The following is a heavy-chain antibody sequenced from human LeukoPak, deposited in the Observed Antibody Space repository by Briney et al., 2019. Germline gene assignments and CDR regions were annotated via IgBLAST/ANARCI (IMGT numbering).Heavy chain of an antibody. CDR2: FNPYSGGT. CDR1: GYTFTDYY. D-gene: IGHD6-19*01. J-gene: IGHJ4*02. CDR3: ATLRRSGWYIGD. V-gene: IGHV1-2*02. Sequence: RASVKVSCKASGYTFTDYYIHWARQATGQGLEWMGWFNPYSGGTNYAEKFQGRVTMTRDTSITTAYMELSSLRSDDTAMYYCATLRRSGWYIGDWGQGTLVTVSS.